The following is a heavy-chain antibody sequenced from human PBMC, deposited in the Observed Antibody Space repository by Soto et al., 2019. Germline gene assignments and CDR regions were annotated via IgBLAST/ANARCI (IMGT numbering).Heavy chain of an antibody. CDR2: IIQDESDK. J-gene: IGHJ5*02. V-gene: IGHV3-7*03. D-gene: IGHD3-16*02. Sequence: EVQLVESGGGLVQTGGSLRLSCAVSGFRFRDYWMSWVRQAPGKGLEWLANIIQDESDKYYVDSVKGRFTLSRYNAKNALYLQMNSLRVEDTAVYYCAAYCYTRTCTHFHGYSWGQGTQVTVSS. CDR3: AAYCYTRTCTHFHGYS. CDR1: GFRFRDYW.